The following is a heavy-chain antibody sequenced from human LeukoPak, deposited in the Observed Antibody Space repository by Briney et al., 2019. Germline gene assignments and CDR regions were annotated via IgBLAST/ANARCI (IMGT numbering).Heavy chain of an antibody. CDR3: ASPWSDAFDI. V-gene: IGHV3-21*05. CDR2: ISSSSSYI. J-gene: IGHJ3*02. Sequence: GGSLRLSCAASGFTFSSYSMNWVRQAPGKGLEWVSYISSSSSYIYYADSVKGRFTISRDNAKNSLYLQMNSLRAEDTAVYYCASPWSDAFDIWGQGTMVTVSS. CDR1: GFTFSSYS.